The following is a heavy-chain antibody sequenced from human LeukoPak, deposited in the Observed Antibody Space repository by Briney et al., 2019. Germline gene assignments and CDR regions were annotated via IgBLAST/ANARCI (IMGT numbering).Heavy chain of an antibody. CDR1: GGSFSGYY. J-gene: IGHJ4*02. V-gene: IGHV4-34*01. CDR3: ARGRNYDFWSGYYPSFFDY. Sequence: PSETLSLACAAYGGSFSGYYWSWIRQPPGKGLEWIGEINHSGSTNYNPSLKSRVTISVDTSKNQFSLKLSSVTAADTAVYYCARGRNYDFWSGYYPSFFDYWGQGTLVTVSS. CDR2: INHSGST. D-gene: IGHD3-3*01.